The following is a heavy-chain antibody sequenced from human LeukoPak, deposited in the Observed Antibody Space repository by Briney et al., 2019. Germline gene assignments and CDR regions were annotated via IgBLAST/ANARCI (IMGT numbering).Heavy chain of an antibody. CDR2: ISSGSSYI. Sequence: GGSLRLSCAASGFTFSSYSMNWVRQAPGKGLEWVSSISSGSSYIYYADSVKGRFTISRDNAKNSLYLQMNSLRAEDTAVYYCARAPMTTVTTPGGYWGQGTLVTVSS. CDR3: ARAPMTTVTTPGGY. J-gene: IGHJ4*02. V-gene: IGHV3-21*01. CDR1: GFTFSSYS. D-gene: IGHD4-17*01.